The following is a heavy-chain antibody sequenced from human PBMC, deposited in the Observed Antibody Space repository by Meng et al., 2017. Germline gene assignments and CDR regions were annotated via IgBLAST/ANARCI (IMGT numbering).Heavy chain of an antibody. CDR3: TISPPGYCSGGGCWSVW. CDR1: GGSISSSSYY. J-gene: IGHJ1*01. CDR2: IRSKGYGGTT. D-gene: IGHD2-15*01. Sequence: GESLKISCTVSGGSISSSSYYWGWIRQPPGKGLEWIGFIRSKGYGGTTEYAASVKGRFIISRLESKNIVYLQMNSLKTEDTAMYYCTISPPGYCSGGGCWSVWWGQGNVVTVSS. V-gene: IGHV3-49*02.